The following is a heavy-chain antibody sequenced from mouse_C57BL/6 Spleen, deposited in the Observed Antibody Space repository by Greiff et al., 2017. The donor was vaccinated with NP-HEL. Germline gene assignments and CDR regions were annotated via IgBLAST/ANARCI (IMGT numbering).Heavy chain of an antibody. CDR1: GFTFTDYY. CDR2: ISNGGGST. D-gene: IGHD2-4*01. Sequence: EVMLVESGGGLVQPGGSLKLSCAASGFTFTDYYMYWVRQTPEKRLEWVAYISNGGGSTYYPDTVKGRFTISRDNAKNTLYLQMSRLKSEDTAMYYCARQTYDSFFDYWGQGTTLTVSS. CDR3: ARQTYDSFFDY. V-gene: IGHV5-12*01. J-gene: IGHJ2*01.